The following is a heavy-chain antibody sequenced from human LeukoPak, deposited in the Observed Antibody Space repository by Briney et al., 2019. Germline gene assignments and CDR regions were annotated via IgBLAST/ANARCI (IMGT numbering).Heavy chain of an antibody. CDR2: ISVDNGNT. CDR1: GYTFTNYG. CDR3: ARDLIAVPGTPHTTTLDY. Sequence: ASVKVSCKASGYTFTNYGLSWVRQAPGQGLEWMGWISVDNGNTHYAQKLQGRVTMTTDTSTSTAYMELRSLRSDDTAVYYCARDLIAVPGTPHTTTLDYWGQGTLVTVSS. V-gene: IGHV1-18*01. D-gene: IGHD3-22*01. J-gene: IGHJ4*02.